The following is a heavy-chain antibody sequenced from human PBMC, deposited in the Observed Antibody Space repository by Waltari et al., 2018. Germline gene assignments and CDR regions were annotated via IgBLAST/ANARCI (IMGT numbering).Heavy chain of an antibody. CDR3: ARITQWLIDAFDI. D-gene: IGHD6-19*01. J-gene: IGHJ3*02. CDR2: KKQDGSEK. CDR1: GLTFSGYW. Sequence: EVQLVESGGGLVQPGGSRRRSWAASGLTFSGYWMRGVGRAPGKGLEWVANKKQDGSEKYYVDSVKGRFTISRDNAKNSLYLQMNSLRAEDTAVYYCARITQWLIDAFDIWGQGTMVTVSS. V-gene: IGHV3-7*01.